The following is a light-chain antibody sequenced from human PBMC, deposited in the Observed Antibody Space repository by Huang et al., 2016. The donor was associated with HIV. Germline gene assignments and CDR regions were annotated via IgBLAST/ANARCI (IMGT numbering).Light chain of an antibody. CDR3: QQTYSTIT. J-gene: IGKJ5*01. CDR1: QSINTY. V-gene: IGKV1-39*01. CDR2: AAS. Sequence: DIQMTQSPSPLSASVGDRVTITCRTSQSINTYLNWYQQKPGKAPILLIYAASSLQSGVPSRFRGSGSGTDFALTISSLQPEDFATYYCQQTYSTITFGPGTRLEIK.